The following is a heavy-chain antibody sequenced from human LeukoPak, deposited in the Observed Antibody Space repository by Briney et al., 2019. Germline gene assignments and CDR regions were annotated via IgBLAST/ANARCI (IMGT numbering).Heavy chain of an antibody. D-gene: IGHD3-9*01. Sequence: GGSLRLSCAASGFTFSDYYMSWIRQAPGKGPEWVSYISSSSRYTNYADSVKGRFTISRDNAKNSLYLQMNSLRAEDTAVYYCARDPANYDILTGYYVSDYGMDVWGQGTTVTVSS. CDR3: ARDPANYDILTGYYVSDYGMDV. CDR1: GFTFSDYY. CDR2: ISSSSRYT. J-gene: IGHJ6*02. V-gene: IGHV3-11*05.